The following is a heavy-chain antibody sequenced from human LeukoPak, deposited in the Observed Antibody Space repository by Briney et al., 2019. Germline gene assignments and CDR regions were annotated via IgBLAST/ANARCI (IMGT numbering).Heavy chain of an antibody. V-gene: IGHV3-9*01. CDR3: AKEYCSSTSCTPGGYYYYYYMDV. Sequence: GGSLRLSCAASGFTFDDYAMHWVRQAPGKGLEWVSGISWNSGSIGYADSVKGRFTISRDNAKNSLYLQMSSLRAEDTALYYCAKEYCSSTSCTPGGYYYYYYMDVWGKGTTVTVSS. J-gene: IGHJ6*03. D-gene: IGHD2-2*01. CDR2: ISWNSGSI. CDR1: GFTFDDYA.